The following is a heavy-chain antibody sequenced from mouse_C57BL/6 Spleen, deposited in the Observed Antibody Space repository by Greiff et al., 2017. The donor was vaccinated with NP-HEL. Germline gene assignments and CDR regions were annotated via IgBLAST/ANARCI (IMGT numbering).Heavy chain of an antibody. CDR2: IHPNSGST. Sequence: QVQLQQPGAELVKPGASVKLSCKASGYTFTSYWMHWVKQRPGQGLEWIGMIHPNSGSTNYNEKFKSKATLTVDKSSSTAYMQLISLTSEESAVYYCARSNYYGSSLFAYWGQGTLVTVSA. CDR3: ARSNYYGSSLFAY. D-gene: IGHD1-1*01. CDR1: GYTFTSYW. V-gene: IGHV1-64*01. J-gene: IGHJ3*01.